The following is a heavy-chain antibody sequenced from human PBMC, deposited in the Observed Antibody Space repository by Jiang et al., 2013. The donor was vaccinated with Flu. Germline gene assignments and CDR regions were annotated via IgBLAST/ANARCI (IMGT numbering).Heavy chain of an antibody. CDR3: ARYPGIAATGFDY. V-gene: IGHV5-51*03. Sequence: GAEVKKPGESLKISCKGSGYSFTTYWIAWVRQMPGKGLEWMGIIYPDDSDTRCSPSFQGQVTISADKSISTAYLQWSSLKASDSAMYYCARYPGIAATGFDYWGQGTLVTVSS. CDR1: GYSFTTYW. J-gene: IGHJ4*02. D-gene: IGHD6-13*01. CDR2: IYPDDSDT.